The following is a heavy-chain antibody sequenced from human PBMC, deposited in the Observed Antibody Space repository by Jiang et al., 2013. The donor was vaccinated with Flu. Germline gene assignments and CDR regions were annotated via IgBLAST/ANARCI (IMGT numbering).Heavy chain of an antibody. CDR3: ARGYGDFDY. J-gene: IGHJ4*02. D-gene: IGHD1-14*01. CDR2: INPSGGST. V-gene: IGHV1-46*03. Sequence: EWMGIINPSGGSTNYAXKFQGRVTMTRDTSTSTVYMELSSLRSEDTAVYYCARGYGDFDYWGQGTLVTVSS.